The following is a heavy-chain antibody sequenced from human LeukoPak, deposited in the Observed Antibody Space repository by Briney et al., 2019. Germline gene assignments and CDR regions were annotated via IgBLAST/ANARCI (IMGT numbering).Heavy chain of an antibody. CDR3: TKAVGGGRDAYDI. D-gene: IGHD3-16*01. CDR2: IFDSGAPS. V-gene: IGHV3-23*01. Sequence: GGSLRLSCVAPGITFRHHAMNWVRQAPGKGLEWVSSIFDSGAPSYYADSVKGRFTISRDNSGNTFYLQMENLRAEDSATYYCTKAVGGGRDAYDIWGQGTRVIVS. CDR1: GITFRHHA. J-gene: IGHJ3*02.